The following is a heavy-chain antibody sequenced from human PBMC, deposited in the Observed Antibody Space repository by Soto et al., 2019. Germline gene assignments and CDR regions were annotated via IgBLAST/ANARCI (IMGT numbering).Heavy chain of an antibody. CDR2: ISGSDGST. J-gene: IGHJ4*02. V-gene: IGHV3-23*01. CDR3: AKGVSGSQFDY. Sequence: QTGGSLRLSCVASGFTFSSYATSWVRQAPGKGLEWVSVISGSDGSTYYADSVKGRFTISRDNSKNSVHLQMNSLRAEDSAVYYCAKGVSGSQFDYWGQGTLVTVSS. CDR1: GFTFSSYA.